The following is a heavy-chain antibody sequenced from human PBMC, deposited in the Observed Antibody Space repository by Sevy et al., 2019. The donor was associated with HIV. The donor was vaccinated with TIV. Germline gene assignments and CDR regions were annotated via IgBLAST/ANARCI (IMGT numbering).Heavy chain of an antibody. CDR3: ARVDDYYCSGGSCYHYGMDV. CDR1: GYTFTSYG. D-gene: IGHD2-15*01. V-gene: IGHV1-18*01. CDR2: ISAYNGNT. J-gene: IGHJ6*02. Sequence: ASVKVSCKASGYTFTSYGISWVRQAPGQGLEWMGWISAYNGNTNYAQKLQGRVTMTTDTSTSTAYMELRSLRSDETAVYYCARVDDYYCSGGSCYHYGMDVWGQGTTVTVSS.